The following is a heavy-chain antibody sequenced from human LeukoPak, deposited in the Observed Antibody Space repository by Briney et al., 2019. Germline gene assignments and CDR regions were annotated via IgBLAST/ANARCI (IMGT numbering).Heavy chain of an antibody. V-gene: IGHV3-7*01. CDR3: ARDRPRPSGSYYSFDY. D-gene: IGHD1-26*01. J-gene: IGHJ4*02. Sequence: GGSLRLSCAASGFTFSSYWMSWVRQAPGKGLEWVANIKQDGSEKYYVDSVKGRFTISRDNAKNSLYLQMNSLRAEDTAVYYCARDRPRPSGSYYSFDYWGQGTLVTVSS. CDR1: GFTFSSYW. CDR2: IKQDGSEK.